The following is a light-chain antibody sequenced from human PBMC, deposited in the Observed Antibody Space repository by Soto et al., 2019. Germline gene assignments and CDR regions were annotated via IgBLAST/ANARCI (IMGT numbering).Light chain of an antibody. V-gene: IGLV1-51*01. CDR1: SSNIGNNY. CDR2: DNN. CDR3: GTWDSSLSAVV. Sequence: QSVLTQPPSVSAAPGQKGTISCSGGSSNIGNNYVSWYQQLPKTAPKLLIHDNNKRPSGIPDRFSGSKSGTSATLGITGLQTGDEADYYCGTWDSSLSAVVFGGGTKVAVL. J-gene: IGLJ3*02.